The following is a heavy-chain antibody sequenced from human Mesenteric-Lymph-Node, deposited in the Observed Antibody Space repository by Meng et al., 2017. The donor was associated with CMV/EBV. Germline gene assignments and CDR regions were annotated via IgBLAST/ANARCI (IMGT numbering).Heavy chain of an antibody. J-gene: IGHJ4*02. Sequence: GESLKISCAASGFIFSNYEMNWVRQAPGKGLEWVAHIDTSGTSTYYADSVKGRVNISRDNAESSLYLQMNSLRAEDTALYYCARGSAYSFWGQGTLVTVSS. D-gene: IGHD3-22*01. CDR2: IDTSGTST. CDR1: GFIFSNYE. CDR3: ARGSAYSF. V-gene: IGHV3-48*03.